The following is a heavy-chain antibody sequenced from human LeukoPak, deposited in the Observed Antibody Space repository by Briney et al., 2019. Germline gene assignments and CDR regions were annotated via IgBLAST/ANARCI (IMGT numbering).Heavy chain of an antibody. D-gene: IGHD6-19*01. CDR2: ISGSGGST. V-gene: IGHV3-23*01. J-gene: IGHJ4*02. CDR1: QFTFNYYW. CDR3: AKLRQWLGQKGIDY. Sequence: PGGSLRLSCAASQFTFNYYWMSWVRQAPGKGLEWVSAISGSGGSTYYADSVKGRFTISRDNSKNTLYLQMNSLRAEDTAVYYCAKLRQWLGQKGIDYWGQGTLVTVSS.